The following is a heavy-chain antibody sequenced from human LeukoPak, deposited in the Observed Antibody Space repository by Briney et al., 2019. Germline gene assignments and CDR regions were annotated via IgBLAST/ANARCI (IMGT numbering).Heavy chain of an antibody. Sequence: PGGSLRLSCSASGFTFNDNVMSWVRQAPGKGLEWVSSITGKSSGTFSADSGKGRFTISRDNSKNTLFLQMDSLRADDTALYYCATARDPLPLWLPDYDVWGQGTMVTVSS. CDR1: GFTFNDNV. V-gene: IGHV3-23*05. CDR3: ATARDPLPLWLPDYDV. D-gene: IGHD3-10*01. J-gene: IGHJ3*01. CDR2: ITGKSSGT.